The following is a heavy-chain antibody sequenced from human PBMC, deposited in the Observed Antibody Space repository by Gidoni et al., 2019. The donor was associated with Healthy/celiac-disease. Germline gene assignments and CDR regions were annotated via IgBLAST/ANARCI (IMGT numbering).Heavy chain of an antibody. Sequence: GLEWMGWINPNSGGTNYAQKFQGRVTMTRDTSISTAYMELSRLRSDDTAVYYCARSFRYIAARPIVSYWGQGTLVTVSS. J-gene: IGHJ4*02. CDR2: INPNSGGT. D-gene: IGHD6-6*01. V-gene: IGHV1-2*02. CDR3: ARSFRYIAARPIVSY.